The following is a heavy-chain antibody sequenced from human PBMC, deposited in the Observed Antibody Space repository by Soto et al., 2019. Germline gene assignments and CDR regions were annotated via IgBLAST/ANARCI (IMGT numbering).Heavy chain of an antibody. D-gene: IGHD5-12*01. CDR2: IYHNGRA. CDR3: VRDRGYGTLDS. Sequence: QLQLQESGSGLVKPSQTLSLTCAVSGGSITSDSWSWIRKPPGKGLEWIGYIYHNGRAFYNSSLKSRGTMSGDMSKNQISLNLRSVTAADTAVYYCVRDRGYGTLDSWGQGTLVTVSS. J-gene: IGHJ4*02. CDR1: GGSITSDS. V-gene: IGHV4-30-2*01.